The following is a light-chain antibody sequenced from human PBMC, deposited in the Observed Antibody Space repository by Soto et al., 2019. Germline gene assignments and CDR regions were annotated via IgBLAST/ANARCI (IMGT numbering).Light chain of an antibody. CDR1: SSDVGGYNY. CDR2: DVS. V-gene: IGLV2-11*01. Sequence: QSALTQPRSVSGSPGQSVTISCTGTSSDVGGYNYVSWYQQHPGKAPQVMIDDVSKRPSGVPDRFSGSKSGNTASLTISGLQAEDEADYYCCSYAGSYIYVFGTGTKLTVL. J-gene: IGLJ1*01. CDR3: CSYAGSYIYV.